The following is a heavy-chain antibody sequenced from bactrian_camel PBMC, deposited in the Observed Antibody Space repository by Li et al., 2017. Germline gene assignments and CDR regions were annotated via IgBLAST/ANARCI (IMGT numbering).Heavy chain of an antibody. J-gene: IGHJ6*01. CDR2: IDNTGSA. CDR3: AATMGDYALGVPLSPGGCEETDFGW. D-gene: IGHD5*01. Sequence: HVQLVESGGGSVQAGGSLPLSCAASGNSWSRYYCMGWLRQAPGNEREAVAAIDNTGSATYTHSVAGRFTISKDNAKNTLYLQMDNLKPEDTAMYYCAATMGDYALGVPLSPGGCEETDFGWWGHGTQVTVS. V-gene: IGHV3S53*01. CDR1: GNSWSRYYC.